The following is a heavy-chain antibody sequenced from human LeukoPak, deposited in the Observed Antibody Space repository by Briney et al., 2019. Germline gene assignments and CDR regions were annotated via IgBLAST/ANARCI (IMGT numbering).Heavy chain of an antibody. CDR2: ISWNSGSI. CDR1: GFTFDDYA. V-gene: IGHV3-9*01. D-gene: IGHD6-19*01. J-gene: IGHJ5*02. Sequence: PGRSLRLSCAASGFTFDDYAMHWVRQAPGKGLEWVSGISWNSGSIGCADSVKGRFTISRDNAKNSLYLQMNSLRAEDTALYYCAKDMGIAVAGASEGFDPWGQGTLVTVSS. CDR3: AKDMGIAVAGASEGFDP.